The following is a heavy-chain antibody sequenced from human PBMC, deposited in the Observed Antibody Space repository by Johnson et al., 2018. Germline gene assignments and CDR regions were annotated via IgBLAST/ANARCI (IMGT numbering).Heavy chain of an antibody. CDR2: IYYSGST. D-gene: IGHD6-19*01. V-gene: IGHV4-59*01. Sequence: QVQLQESGPGLVKPSETLSLTCTVSGGSISSYYWSWIRQPPGKGLEWIGYIYYSGSTNYNPSLKSRVTISVDTSKNQFSLKLSSVTAADTAVYYCARIGVGGGHMGVGGKGTTVTVSS. CDR1: GGSISSYY. CDR3: ARIGVGGGHMGV. J-gene: IGHJ6*04.